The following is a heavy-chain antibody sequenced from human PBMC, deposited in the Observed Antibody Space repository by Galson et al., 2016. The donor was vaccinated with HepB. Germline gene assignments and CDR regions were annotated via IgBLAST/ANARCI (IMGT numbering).Heavy chain of an antibody. J-gene: IGHJ5*02. CDR1: GGTFSNYA. CDR3: ASGGYSSSWRKWFDPWGQGTLTRERPPAEGEMGRRSRGAEDTAVYSGASGGYSSSWRKWFDP. Sequence: SVKVSCKASGGTFSNYAISWVRQAPGQRLEWMGWINAGNGNTKYSQKFQGRVTITRDTSASTAYMELSSLRAEDTAVYYCASGGYSSSWRKWFDPWGQGTLTRERPPAEGEMGRRSRGAEDTAVYSGASGGYSSSWRKWFDPWGQGTLVTVSS. V-gene: IGHV1-3*01. CDR2: INAGNGNT. D-gene: IGHD6-13*01.